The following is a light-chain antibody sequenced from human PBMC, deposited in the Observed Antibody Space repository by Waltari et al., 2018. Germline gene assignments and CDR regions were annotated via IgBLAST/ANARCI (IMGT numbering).Light chain of an antibody. Sequence: QSVLTQPPSESGTPGQRVIISCSGSRSNIGSNTVNWYQQLPGTAPKVLVYSNNQRPSGVPARFSGSKSATSASLAISGLQSEDEADYYCAAWDDSLNGFVFGTGTRFTVL. CDR2: SNN. CDR3: AAWDDSLNGFV. J-gene: IGLJ1*01. CDR1: RSNIGSNT. V-gene: IGLV1-44*01.